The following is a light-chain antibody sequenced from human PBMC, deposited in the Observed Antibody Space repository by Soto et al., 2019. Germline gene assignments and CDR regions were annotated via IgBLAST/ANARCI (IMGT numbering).Light chain of an antibody. Sequence: QSVLTQPASVSGSPGQSITISCTGTSSDVGGYNYVSWYQQHPGKAPKLMIYEVSNRPSGVSNRFSGSKSGNTASLTISGLQAEDEADYYCSSYTSSRMVVFGGGTKLTVL. CDR2: EVS. CDR1: SSDVGGYNY. CDR3: SSYTSSRMVV. V-gene: IGLV2-14*01. J-gene: IGLJ2*01.